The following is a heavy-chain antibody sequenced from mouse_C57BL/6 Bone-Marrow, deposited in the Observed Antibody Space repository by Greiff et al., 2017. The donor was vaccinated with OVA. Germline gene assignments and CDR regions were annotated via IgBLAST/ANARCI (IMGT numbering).Heavy chain of an antibody. J-gene: IGHJ2*01. CDR1: GYTFTSYG. CDR3: ASPLWSNYGY. D-gene: IGHD2-5*01. CDR2: IYPRSGNT. Sequence: VQVVESGAELARPGASVKLSCKASGYTFTSYGISWVKQRTGQGLEWIGEIYPRSGNTYYNEKFKGKATLTADKSSSTAYMELRSLTSEDSAVYFCASPLWSNYGYWGQGTTLTVSS. V-gene: IGHV1-81*01.